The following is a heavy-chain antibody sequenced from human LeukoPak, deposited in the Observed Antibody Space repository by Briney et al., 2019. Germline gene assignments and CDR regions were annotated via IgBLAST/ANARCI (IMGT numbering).Heavy chain of an antibody. CDR3: ARVPGSGSYPFDY. CDR2: ISSSSYI. V-gene: IGHV3-21*01. J-gene: IGHJ4*02. D-gene: IGHD3-10*01. Sequence: GGSLRLSCAASGFTFSSYSMNWVRQAPGKGLEWVSSISSSSYIYYADSVKGRFTISRDNAKNSLYLQMNSLRAEDTAVYYCARVPGSGSYPFDYWGQGTLVTVSS. CDR1: GFTFSSYS.